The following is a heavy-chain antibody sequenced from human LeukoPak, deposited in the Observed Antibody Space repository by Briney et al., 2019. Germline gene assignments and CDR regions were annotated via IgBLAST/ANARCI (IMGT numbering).Heavy chain of an antibody. Sequence: ASVKVSCTASGYSFTSYAMHWVRQAPGQRLEWMGWINAGNGNTKYSQKFQGRVTITRDTSASTAYMELSSLRSEDTAVYYCARNYYGSGSYYDFGYWGQGTLVTVS. D-gene: IGHD3-10*01. CDR1: GYSFTSYA. J-gene: IGHJ4*02. CDR3: ARNYYGSGSYYDFGY. V-gene: IGHV1-3*01. CDR2: INAGNGNT.